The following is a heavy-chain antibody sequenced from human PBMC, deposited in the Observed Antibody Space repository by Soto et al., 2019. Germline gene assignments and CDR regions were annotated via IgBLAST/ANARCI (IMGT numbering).Heavy chain of an antibody. CDR2: ISYDGSNK. V-gene: IGHV3-30*18. J-gene: IGHJ4*02. CDR3: AKSPIAAAGTLDY. D-gene: IGHD6-13*01. CDR1: GFTFSSYG. Sequence: LRLSCAASGFTFSSYGMHWVRQAPGKGLEWVAVISYDGSNKYYADSVKGRFTISRDNSKNTLYLQMNSLRAEDTAVYYCAKSPIAAAGTLDYWGQGTLVTVSS.